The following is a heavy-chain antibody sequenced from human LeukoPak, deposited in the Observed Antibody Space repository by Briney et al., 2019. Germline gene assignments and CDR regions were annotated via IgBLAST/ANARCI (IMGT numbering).Heavy chain of an antibody. J-gene: IGHJ4*02. CDR1: GASISSSSYY. D-gene: IGHD3-10*01. CDR2: IYYSGST. V-gene: IGHV4-39*01. Sequence: NPSETLSLTCTVSGASISSSSYYWGWIRQPPGKGLEWIWSIYYSGSTYYNPSPKSRVTISVDTSKNQFSLKLSSMTAADTAVYYCASTMVRGVDCWGQGTLVTVSS. CDR3: ASTMVRGVDC.